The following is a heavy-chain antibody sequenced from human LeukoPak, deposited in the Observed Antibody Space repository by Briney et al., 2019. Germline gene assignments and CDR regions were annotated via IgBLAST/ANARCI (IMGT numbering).Heavy chain of an antibody. CDR2: IWYDGSNK. CDR1: GFTFSSYG. J-gene: IGHJ4*02. V-gene: IGHV3-33*01. CDR3: ARDVDQWLVGVLYY. D-gene: IGHD6-19*01. Sequence: GRSLRLSCAASGFTFSSYGMHWVRQAPGKGPEWVAVIWYDGSNKYYADSVKGRFTISRDNSKNTLYLQMNSLRAEDTAVYYCARDVDQWLVGVLYYWGQGTLVTVSS.